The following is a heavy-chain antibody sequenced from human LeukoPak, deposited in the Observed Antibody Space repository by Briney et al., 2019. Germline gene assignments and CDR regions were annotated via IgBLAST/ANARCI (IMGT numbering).Heavy chain of an antibody. D-gene: IGHD3-16*01. V-gene: IGHV3-13*01. CDR2: IDAAGTL. CDR3: AREGGDEAFDV. Sequence: GGSLRLSCAVSGFTLTNYDMHWVRQGIGKGLEWVSAIDAAGTLYYPASVKGRFTISREKAKNSLSLQMDSLRAGDSAVYYCAREGGDEAFDVWGQGTVVTVSS. J-gene: IGHJ3*01. CDR1: GFTLTNYD.